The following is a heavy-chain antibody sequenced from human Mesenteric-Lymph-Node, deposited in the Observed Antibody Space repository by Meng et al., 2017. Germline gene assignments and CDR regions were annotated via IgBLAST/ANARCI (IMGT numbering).Heavy chain of an antibody. CDR3: ASRVGATGYFDY. CDR1: GYSISSGYY. V-gene: IGHV4-38-2*02. CDR2: IYHSGST. D-gene: IGHD1-26*01. Sequence: SETLSLTCTVSGYSISSGYYWGWIRQPPGKGLEWIGSIYHSGSTYYNPSLKSRVTISVDTSKNQFSLKLRSVTAADTAVYYCASRVGATGYFDYWGQGTLVTVSS. J-gene: IGHJ4*02.